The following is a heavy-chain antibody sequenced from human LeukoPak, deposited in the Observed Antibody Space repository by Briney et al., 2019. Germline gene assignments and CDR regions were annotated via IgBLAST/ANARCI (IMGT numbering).Heavy chain of an antibody. CDR1: GFTFSSCA. CDR2: ISGGGGST. CDR3: AKDPHKEMIVVVPDY. Sequence: PGGSLRLSCAASGFTFSSCAMSWVRQAPGKGLEWVSAISGGGGSTYYADSVKGRFTISRDNSKNTLYLQMNSLRAEDTAVYYCAKDPHKEMIVVVPDYWGQGTLVTVSS. V-gene: IGHV3-23*01. D-gene: IGHD3-22*01. J-gene: IGHJ4*02.